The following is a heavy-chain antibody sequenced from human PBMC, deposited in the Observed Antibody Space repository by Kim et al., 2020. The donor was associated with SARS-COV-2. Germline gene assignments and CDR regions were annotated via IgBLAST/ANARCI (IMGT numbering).Heavy chain of an antibody. J-gene: IGHJ6*02. CDR1: GFTFSNYQ. CDR2: INSRGTTV. Sequence: GGSLRLSCAASGFTFSNYQMNWVRQAPGKGLQWVSYINSRGTTVYYADSVKGRFTISRDNAKNSLYLQMNNLRAEDTAVYYCARDLTVTTFWDYGMDVWAKGPRSPSP. CDR3: ARDLTVTTFWDYGMDV. D-gene: IGHD4-17*01. V-gene: IGHV3-48*03.